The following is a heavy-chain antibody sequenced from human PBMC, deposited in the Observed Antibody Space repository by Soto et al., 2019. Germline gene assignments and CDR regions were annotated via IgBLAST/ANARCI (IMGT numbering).Heavy chain of an antibody. CDR1: GFTFSSSG. Sequence: QVQLVESGGGVVQPGRSLRLSCAASGFTFSSSGMHWVRQAPGKGLEWVAVIWYDGSNKYADSVKGRFTISRDNSKNTLYLQMNSLRAEDTAVYYCARDHRYCSDASCSPRYGMDVWGQGTTVTVSS. CDR2: IWYDGSNK. D-gene: IGHD2-15*01. V-gene: IGHV3-33*01. J-gene: IGHJ6*02. CDR3: ARDHRYCSDASCSPRYGMDV.